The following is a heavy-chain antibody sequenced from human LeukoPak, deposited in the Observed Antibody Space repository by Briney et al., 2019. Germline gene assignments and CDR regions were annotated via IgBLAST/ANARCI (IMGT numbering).Heavy chain of an antibody. J-gene: IGHJ3*02. Sequence: PLETLSLTCTVSGGSINSYYWSWIRQPPGKGLEWVGYIYYSGSTSYNPSLKSRVTISVDTSKNQFSLKLNSVTAADTAVYYCARRKNSAWSTDAFDIWGQGTMVTVSS. V-gene: IGHV4-59*08. CDR2: IYYSGST. CDR1: GGSINSYY. CDR3: ARRKNSAWSTDAFDI. D-gene: IGHD6-19*01.